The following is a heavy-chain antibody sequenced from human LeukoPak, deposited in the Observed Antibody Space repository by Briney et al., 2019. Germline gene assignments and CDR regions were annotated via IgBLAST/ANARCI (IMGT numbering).Heavy chain of an antibody. CDR1: GDSISSSSYY. Sequence: SETLSLTCTVSGDSISSSSYYWGWIRQPPGKGLEWIGSIYYSGSTYDNPSLNSRVTISVDTSKNQFSLKLSSVTAADTAVYYCAGQVRVRGSNRYYFYYYMDVWGKGTTVTISS. D-gene: IGHD3-10*01. J-gene: IGHJ6*03. CDR3: AGQVRVRGSNRYYFYYYMDV. CDR2: IYYSGST. V-gene: IGHV4-39*01.